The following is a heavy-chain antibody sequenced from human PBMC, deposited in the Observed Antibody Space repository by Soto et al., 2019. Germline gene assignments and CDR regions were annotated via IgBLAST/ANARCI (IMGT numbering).Heavy chain of an antibody. V-gene: IGHV1-8*01. J-gene: IGHJ5*02. D-gene: IGHD3-3*01. Sequence: QVQLVQSGAEVKKPGASVKVSCKASGYTFTSYDINWVRQATGQGLEWMGWMNPNSGNTGYAQKVQGRVTMTRNTSISAAYMELSSLRSEVTAVYYCAIGPSETPKYYDFLSCYGDNWFDPWGQGTLVTVSS. CDR3: AIGPSETPKYYDFLSCYGDNWFDP. CDR2: MNPNSGNT. CDR1: GYTFTSYD.